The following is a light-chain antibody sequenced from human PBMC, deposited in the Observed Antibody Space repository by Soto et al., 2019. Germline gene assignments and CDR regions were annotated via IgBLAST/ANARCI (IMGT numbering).Light chain of an antibody. V-gene: IGKV3-11*01. Sequence: EIVLTQSPSTLSLSPGERATLSCRASQSVGNNLAWYQQKPGQAPGLLIYEASTRATGIPARFSGSGSGTDFTLTISSLEPEDFAVYYCQQRTDRPPWTFGQGTKVDIK. CDR2: EAS. J-gene: IGKJ1*01. CDR3: QQRTDRPPWT. CDR1: QSVGNN.